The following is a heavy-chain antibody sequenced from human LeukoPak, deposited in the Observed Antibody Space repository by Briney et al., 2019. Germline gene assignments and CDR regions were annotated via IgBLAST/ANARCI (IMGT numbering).Heavy chain of an antibody. J-gene: IGHJ4*02. CDR2: IKTDGSEK. CDR1: GFTFSNYW. CDR3: ASGGGMDDYYDSSGVFDY. Sequence: GGSLRLSCEGSGFTFSNYWMGWVRQAPGKGLQWVANIKTDGSEKCYVDSVKGRFTISRDNAKNSLYLQMNSLRVEDTAVYYCASGGGMDDYYDSSGVFDYWGQGTLVTVSS. D-gene: IGHD3-22*01. V-gene: IGHV3-7*03.